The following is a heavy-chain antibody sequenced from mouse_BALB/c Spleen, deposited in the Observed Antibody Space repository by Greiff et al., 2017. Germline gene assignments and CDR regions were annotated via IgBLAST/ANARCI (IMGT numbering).Heavy chain of an antibody. CDR1: GFSLTDYG. J-gene: IGHJ2*01. D-gene: IGHD2-4*01. V-gene: IGHV2-6-5*01. CDR3: AKHPSYDYDGVDY. CDR2: IWGGGST. Sequence: QVHVKQSGPGLVAPSQSLSITCTVSGFSLTDYGVSWIRQPPGKGLEWLGVIWGGGSTYYNSALKSRLSISKDNSKSQVFLKMNSLQTDDTAMYYCAKHPSYDYDGVDYWGQGTTLTVSS.